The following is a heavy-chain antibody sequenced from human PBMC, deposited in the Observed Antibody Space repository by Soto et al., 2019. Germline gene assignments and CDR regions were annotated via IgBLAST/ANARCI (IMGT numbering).Heavy chain of an antibody. V-gene: IGHV4-59*01. CDR1: GGSISSYY. J-gene: IGHJ5*02. Sequence: SETLSLTCTVSGGSISSYYWSWIRQPPGKGQEGNGYIYYSGSTNYNPSLKSRVTISIDTSNNQFSLKLSSVPAADTAVYYCARYGSGYDGGGCDPWGQGTLVTVSS. D-gene: IGHD5-12*01. CDR3: ARYGSGYDGGGCDP. CDR2: IYYSGST.